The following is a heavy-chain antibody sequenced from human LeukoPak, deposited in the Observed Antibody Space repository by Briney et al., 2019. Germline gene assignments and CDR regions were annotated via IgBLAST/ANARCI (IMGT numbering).Heavy chain of an antibody. V-gene: IGHV1-69*01. CDR3: AVGRDGYNSRRYYFDY. Sequence: KVSCKASGGTFSSYAISWVRQAPGQGLEWMGGIIPIFDTANYAQKFQGRVTITADESTSTAYMELSSLRSEDTAVYYCAVGRDGYNSRRYYFDYWGQGTLVTVSS. CDR1: GGTFSSYA. D-gene: IGHD5-24*01. CDR2: IIPIFDTA. J-gene: IGHJ4*02.